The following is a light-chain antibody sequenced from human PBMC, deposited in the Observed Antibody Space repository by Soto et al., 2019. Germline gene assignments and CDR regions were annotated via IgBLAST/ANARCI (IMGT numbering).Light chain of an antibody. Sequence: DIVMTQSPDSLAVSLGERATINCKSSQSVLYTLNNKNYLAWYQQKPGQPPKLLFHWASTREFGVPDRFSGSGSGTDFTLTISSLQAEDVAIYYCQQYYTTRTFGQGTKVEI. J-gene: IGKJ1*01. V-gene: IGKV4-1*01. CDR2: WAS. CDR3: QQYYTTRT. CDR1: QSVLYTLNNKNY.